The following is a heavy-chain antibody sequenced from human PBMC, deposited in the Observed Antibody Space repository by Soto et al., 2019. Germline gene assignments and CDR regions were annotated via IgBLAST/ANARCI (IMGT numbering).Heavy chain of an antibody. D-gene: IGHD2-15*01. Sequence: QVQLQESGPGLVKPSQTLSLTCTVSGGSISSGGYYWSWVRQHPGKGLEWIGYIYYSGSAYYTPSLKSRVTISVDTSKNQFSLKLSSVTAADTAVYYCASSQYCSGGSCYLVRRWAQGTLVTVSS. CDR3: ASSQYCSGGSCYLVRR. J-gene: IGHJ1*01. CDR1: GGSISSGGYY. V-gene: IGHV4-31*03. CDR2: IYYSGSA.